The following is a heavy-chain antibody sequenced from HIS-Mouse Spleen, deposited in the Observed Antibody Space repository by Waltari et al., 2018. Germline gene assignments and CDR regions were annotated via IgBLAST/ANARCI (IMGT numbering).Heavy chain of an antibody. CDR2: LYYSGGT. Sequence: QLQLQESGPGLVKPSETLSLTCTVSGGSISSSSYYWGWIRQPPGKGLEWIGSLYYSGGTYYNPSLKSRVTISVETSKNQFSLKLSSVTAADTAVYYCAREIPYSSSWYDWYFDLWGRGTLVTVSS. D-gene: IGHD6-13*01. V-gene: IGHV4-39*07. CDR1: GGSISSSSYY. CDR3: AREIPYSSSWYDWYFDL. J-gene: IGHJ2*01.